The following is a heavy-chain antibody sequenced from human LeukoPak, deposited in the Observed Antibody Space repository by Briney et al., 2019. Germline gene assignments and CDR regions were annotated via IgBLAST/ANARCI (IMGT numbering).Heavy chain of an antibody. J-gene: IGHJ4*02. CDR1: GGTFSSYA. D-gene: IGHD5-18*01. CDR3: ARREGDNTYGYYFDD. Sequence: GASVKVCCKASGGTFSSYAIGWVRQAPGQGLEWMGGVIPILNTVAYAQKFQGRVTINTGGSTSTAHMELSSLGSEDTAVYYCARREGDNTYGYYFDDWGQGTLVTVSS. CDR2: VIPILNTV. V-gene: IGHV1-69*05.